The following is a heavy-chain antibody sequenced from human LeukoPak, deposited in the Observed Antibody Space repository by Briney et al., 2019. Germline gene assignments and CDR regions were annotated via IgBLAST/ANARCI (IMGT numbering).Heavy chain of an antibody. CDR3: ARDLWGVGFDI. CDR2: ISGSGGIR. D-gene: IGHD1-26*01. Sequence: GGSLRLSCAASGFTFRSYAMSWGRQSPGNGLEWVTAISGSGGIRYYADSLKARFTIYRDNYKNTLYLQMNSLGAEDTAVYYCARDLWGVGFDIWGQGTMVTVSS. CDR1: GFTFRSYA. J-gene: IGHJ3*02. V-gene: IGHV3-23*01.